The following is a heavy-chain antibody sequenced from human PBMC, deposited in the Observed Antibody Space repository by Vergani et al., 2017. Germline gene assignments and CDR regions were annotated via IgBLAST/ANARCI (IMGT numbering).Heavy chain of an antibody. J-gene: IGHJ4*02. CDR3: AKIRGYCNGGSCYFDY. V-gene: IGHV5-51*01. CDR1: GYSFTSYW. Sequence: EVQLVQSGAEVKKPGESLKISCKGSGYSFTSYWIGWVRQMPGKGLEWMGIIYPADSDTRYSPSSQGQVIISADKSISTAYLQWSSLKASDTAMYYCAKIRGYCNGGSCYFDYWGQGTLVTVSS. D-gene: IGHD2-15*01. CDR2: IYPADSDT.